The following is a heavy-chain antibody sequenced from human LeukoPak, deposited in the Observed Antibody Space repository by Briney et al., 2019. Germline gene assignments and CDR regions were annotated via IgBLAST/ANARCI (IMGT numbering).Heavy chain of an antibody. J-gene: IGHJ4*02. V-gene: IGHV3-30*18. Sequence: PGGSLRLSCAASGFTFSSYSMNWVRQAPGKGLEWVAVISYDRSNKYYPDSVKGRFIISRANSKNTVYLQMNSLRAEDTAVYYCAKALVRGFVGIDYWGQGALVTVSS. CDR3: AKALVRGFVGIDY. CDR1: GFTFSSYS. CDR2: ISYDRSNK. D-gene: IGHD3-10*01.